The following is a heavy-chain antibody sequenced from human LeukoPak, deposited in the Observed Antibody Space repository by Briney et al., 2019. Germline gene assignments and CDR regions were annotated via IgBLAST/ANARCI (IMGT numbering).Heavy chain of an antibody. CDR3: ARGPIDYGDYVFDY. J-gene: IGHJ4*02. CDR1: GYTFTGYY. V-gene: IGHV1-2*02. D-gene: IGHD4-17*01. Sequence: RASVKVSCKASGYTFTGYYTHWVRQAPGQGLEWMGWINPNSGGTNYAQKFQGRVTMTRDTSISTAYMELSRLRSDDTAVYYCARGPIDYGDYVFDYWGQGTLVTVSS. CDR2: INPNSGGT.